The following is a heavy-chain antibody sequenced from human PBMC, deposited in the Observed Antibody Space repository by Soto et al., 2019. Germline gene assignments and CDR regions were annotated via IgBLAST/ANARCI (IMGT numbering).Heavy chain of an antibody. V-gene: IGHV3-23*01. Sequence: GGSLRLSCAASGFTFSSYAMSWVRQAPGKGLEWVSAISGSGGSTYYADSVKGRFTISRDNSKNTLYLQMNSLRAEDTAVYYCAKDPHGWDYGDYFGWFDPWGQGTLVTVSS. CDR2: ISGSGGST. J-gene: IGHJ5*02. D-gene: IGHD4-17*01. CDR3: AKDPHGWDYGDYFGWFDP. CDR1: GFTFSSYA.